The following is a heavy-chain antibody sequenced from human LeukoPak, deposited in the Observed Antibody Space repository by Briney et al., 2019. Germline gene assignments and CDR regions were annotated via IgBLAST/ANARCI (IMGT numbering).Heavy chain of an antibody. Sequence: GASVKVSCKVSGYTLTKLSMHWVRQAPGKGLEWRGGFDPEDGETIYAQKFQGRVTMTEDTSTDTAYMELSSLRSEDTAVYYCATPSTGYCSGGSCYSGAFDIWGQGTMVTVSS. V-gene: IGHV1-24*01. CDR3: ATPSTGYCSGGSCYSGAFDI. CDR2: FDPEDGET. D-gene: IGHD2-15*01. J-gene: IGHJ3*02. CDR1: GYTLTKLS.